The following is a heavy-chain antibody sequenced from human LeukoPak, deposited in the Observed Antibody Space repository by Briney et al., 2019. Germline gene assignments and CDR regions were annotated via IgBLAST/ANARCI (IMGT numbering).Heavy chain of an antibody. D-gene: IGHD6-13*01. CDR1: GFTFSSYA. J-gene: IGHJ4*02. V-gene: IGHV3-23*01. Sequence: GGSLRLSCAASGFTFSSYAMSWVRQAPGKGLEWVSAITGSGGSTYYADSVKGRFTISRDNSKNTLYLQMNSLRAEDTAIYYCAKDGPSSSSRPDDYWGQGILVTVSS. CDR3: AKDGPSSSSRPDDY. CDR2: ITGSGGST.